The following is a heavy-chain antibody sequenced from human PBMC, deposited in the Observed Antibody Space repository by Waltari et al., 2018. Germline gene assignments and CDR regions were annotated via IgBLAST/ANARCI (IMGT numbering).Heavy chain of an antibody. CDR3: ARRVEGYCTNGVCYSYWFDP. Sequence: QLQLQESGPGLVKPSETLSLTCTVSGGSISSSSYYWGWIRQPPGKGLEWIGSIYYSGSTYYNPSLKSRVTISVDTSKNQFSLKLSSVTAADTAVYYCARRVEGYCTNGVCYSYWFDPWGQGTLVTVSS. J-gene: IGHJ5*02. CDR2: IYYSGST. CDR1: GGSISSSSYY. V-gene: IGHV4-39*01. D-gene: IGHD2-8*01.